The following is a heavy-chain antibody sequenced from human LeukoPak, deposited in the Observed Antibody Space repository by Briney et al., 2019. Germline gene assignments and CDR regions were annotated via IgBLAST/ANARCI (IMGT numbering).Heavy chain of an antibody. J-gene: IGHJ5*02. Sequence: ASVKVSCKASGHTSTTYAIHWVRQAPGQGLEWMGWINAGNGNIKYSQKFQGRVTITGDTSASTVYMELSSLRSEDTAVYYCARDRNRQSLYYDFWSAPRGTWFDPWGQGTLVTVSS. CDR2: INAGNGNI. CDR1: GHTSTTYA. V-gene: IGHV1-3*01. CDR3: ARDRNRQSLYYDFWSAPRGTWFDP. D-gene: IGHD3-3*01.